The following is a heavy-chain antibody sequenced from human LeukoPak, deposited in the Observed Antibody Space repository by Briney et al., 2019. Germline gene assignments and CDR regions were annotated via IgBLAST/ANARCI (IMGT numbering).Heavy chain of an antibody. D-gene: IGHD4-11*01. V-gene: IGHV1-18*01. CDR3: ATDVRPDDYRMPAIVSAYY. J-gene: IGHJ4*02. CDR2: ISAYNGNT. Sequence: ASVKVSCKASGYTFTSYGISWVRQAPGQGLEWMGWISAYNGNTNYAQKLQGRVTMTTDTSTSTAYMELRSLRSDDTAVYYCATDVRPDDYRMPAIVSAYYWGQGTLVTVSS. CDR1: GYTFTSYG.